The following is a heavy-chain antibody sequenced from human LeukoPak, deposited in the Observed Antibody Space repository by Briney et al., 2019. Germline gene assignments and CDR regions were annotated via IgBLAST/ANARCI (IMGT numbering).Heavy chain of an antibody. CDR2: INPNSGGT. CDR3: ARDQVVVVPARYYYMDV. CDR1: GYTFTGYY. J-gene: IGHJ6*03. D-gene: IGHD2-2*01. V-gene: IGHV1-2*02. Sequence: ASLKVSCKASGYTFTGYYMHWVRQAPGQGLEWMGWINPNSGGTNYAQKFQGRVTMTRDTSISTAYMELSRLRSDDTAVYYCARDQVVVVPARYYYMDVWGKGTTVTVSS.